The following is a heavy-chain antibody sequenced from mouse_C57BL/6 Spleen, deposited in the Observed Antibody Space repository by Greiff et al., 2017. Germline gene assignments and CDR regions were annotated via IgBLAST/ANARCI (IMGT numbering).Heavy chain of an antibody. Sequence: LVESGPELVKPGASVKISCKASGYSFTDYNMNWVKQSNGKSLEWIGVINPNYGTTSYNQKFKGKATLTVDQSSSTAYMQLNSLTSEDSAVYYCASQGLLPYYYAMDYWGQGTSVTVSS. CDR3: ASQGLLPYYYAMDY. D-gene: IGHD2-3*01. CDR1: GYSFTDYN. V-gene: IGHV1-39*01. CDR2: INPNYGTT. J-gene: IGHJ4*01.